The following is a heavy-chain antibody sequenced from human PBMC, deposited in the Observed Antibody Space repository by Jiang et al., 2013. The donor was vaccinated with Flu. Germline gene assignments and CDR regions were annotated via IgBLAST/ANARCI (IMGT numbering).Heavy chain of an antibody. Sequence: SGPGLVKPSETLSLTCTVSGGSINNYYWSWIRQPPGKGLEWIGYIYYSGSTNYNPSLKSRVTISVDTSKNQFSLKVSSVTAADTAVYYCARHAPSSIAAWTFDYWGQGTLVTVSS. CDR3: ARHAPSSIAAWTFDY. CDR2: IYYSGST. CDR1: GGSINNYY. J-gene: IGHJ4*02. V-gene: IGHV4-59*08. D-gene: IGHD6-6*01.